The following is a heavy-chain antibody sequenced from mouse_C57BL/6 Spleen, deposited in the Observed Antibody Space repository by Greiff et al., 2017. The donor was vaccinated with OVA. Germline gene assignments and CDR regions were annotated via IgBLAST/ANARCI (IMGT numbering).Heavy chain of an antibody. V-gene: IGHV1-50*01. Sequence: QVQLQQSGAELVKPGASVKLSCKASGYTFTSYWMQWVKQRPGQGLEWIGEIDPSDSYTNYNQKFKGKATLTVDTSSSTAYMQLSSLTSEDSAVYYCARRGLTGHYYAMDYWGQGTSVTVSS. J-gene: IGHJ4*01. CDR1: GYTFTSYW. CDR2: IDPSDSYT. D-gene: IGHD4-1*01. CDR3: ARRGLTGHYYAMDY.